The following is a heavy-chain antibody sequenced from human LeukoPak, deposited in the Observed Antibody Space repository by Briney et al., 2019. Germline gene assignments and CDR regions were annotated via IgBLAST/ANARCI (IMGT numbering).Heavy chain of an antibody. CDR1: GGSFSGYY. D-gene: IGHD1-26*01. CDR2: INHSGST. V-gene: IGHV4-34*01. Sequence: SETLSLTCAVYGGSFSGYYWSWIRQPPGKGLEWIGEINHSGSTYYNPSLKGRVTISVDTSKNQFSLKLSSVTAADTAVYYCARHAAPIVGATNDAFDIWGQGTMVTVSS. J-gene: IGHJ3*02. CDR3: ARHAAPIVGATNDAFDI.